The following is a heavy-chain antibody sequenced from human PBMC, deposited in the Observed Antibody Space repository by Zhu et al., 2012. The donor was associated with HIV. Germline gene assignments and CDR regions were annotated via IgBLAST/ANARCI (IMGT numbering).Heavy chain of an antibody. Sequence: QVQLQESGPGLVKPSETLSLTCTVSGGSISSYYWSWIRQPPGKGLVWIGYIYTSGSTNYNPSLKSRVTISVDTSKNQFSLKLSSVTAADTAVYYCARAPVGANLPLHFDLWGRGTLVTVSS. CDR3: ARAPVGANLPLHFDL. CDR2: IYTSGST. D-gene: IGHD1-26*01. V-gene: IGHV4-4*09. J-gene: IGHJ2*01. CDR1: GGSISSYY.